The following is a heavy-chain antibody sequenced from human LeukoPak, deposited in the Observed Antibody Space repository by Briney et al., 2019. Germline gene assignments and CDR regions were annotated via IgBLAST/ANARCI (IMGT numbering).Heavy chain of an antibody. D-gene: IGHD3-3*02. V-gene: IGHV4-59*01. CDR1: GVSISSYY. J-gene: IGHJ5*02. Sequence: SETLSLTCSVSGVSISSYYWSWIRQPPGKGLEWIGYVYYTGSTYYNPSLKSRVTISVDTSKNQFYLKLSSVTDADTAVYYCAREVSKSLWFDPWGQGALVTVSS. CDR2: VYYTGST. CDR3: AREVSKSLWFDP.